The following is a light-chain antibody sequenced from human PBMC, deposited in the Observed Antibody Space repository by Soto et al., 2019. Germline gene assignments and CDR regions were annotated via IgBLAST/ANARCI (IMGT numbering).Light chain of an antibody. CDR2: GAT. V-gene: IGKV3-15*01. CDR3: QQYNNWPRT. J-gene: IGKJ1*01. CDR1: QSVSIL. Sequence: EVVMTQSPAKVALSPCDRATLSCRTSQSVSILLAWYQQKPGQAPRLLIHGATTRATGIPARFSGSGSGTEFTLTISSLQSEDFAVYYCQQYNNWPRTFGQGTRWIS.